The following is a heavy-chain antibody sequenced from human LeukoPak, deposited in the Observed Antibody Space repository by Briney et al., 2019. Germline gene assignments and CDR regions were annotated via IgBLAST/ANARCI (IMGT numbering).Heavy chain of an antibody. V-gene: IGHV1-2*02. D-gene: IGHD3-10*01. CDR2: IYPNNGAT. CDR1: GYTFSGTGWY. Sequence: ASVKVSCKASGYTFSGTGWYLYWLRQAPGQGLECMGWIYPNNGATAYAQKFQGRVAMTRDTSISTAYMELSSLRSEDTAVYYCARGYYGSGLGMDVWGQGTTVTVSS. J-gene: IGHJ6*02. CDR3: ARGYYGSGLGMDV.